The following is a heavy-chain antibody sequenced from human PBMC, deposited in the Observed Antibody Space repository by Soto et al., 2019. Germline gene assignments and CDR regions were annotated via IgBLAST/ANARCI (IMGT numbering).Heavy chain of an antibody. CDR2: MNPNSLNT. V-gene: IGHV1-8*01. CDR1: GYTFTSFD. CDR3: ARGPFQWVVGGKYYYNFMDV. J-gene: IGHJ6*03. D-gene: IGHD1-26*01. Sequence: QVQLVQSGPEVKKPGASVKVSCKASGYTFTSFDIHWVRQAPGQGLEWMGWMNPNSLNTGYTQKFQGRDTMTRHTYITTASMELSNLRSEDTAVYYCARGPFQWVVGGKYYYNFMDVWGKGTTVTVSS.